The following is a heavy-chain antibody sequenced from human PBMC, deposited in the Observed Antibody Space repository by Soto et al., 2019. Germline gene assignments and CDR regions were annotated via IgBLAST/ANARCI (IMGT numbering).Heavy chain of an antibody. V-gene: IGHV1-69*06. CDR1: GGTFSSYA. J-gene: IGHJ6*02. CDR2: IIPISGTA. Sequence: QVQLVQSGAEVKKPGSSVKVSCTASGGTFSSYAISWVRQAPGQGLEWMGGIIPISGTANYAKKFQGRVTITADKSTSTAYMELSSLRSEDTAVYYCARSQGSSTSLEIYYYYYDGMDVWGQGTTVTVSS. CDR3: ARSQGSSTSLEIYYYYYDGMDV. D-gene: IGHD2-2*01.